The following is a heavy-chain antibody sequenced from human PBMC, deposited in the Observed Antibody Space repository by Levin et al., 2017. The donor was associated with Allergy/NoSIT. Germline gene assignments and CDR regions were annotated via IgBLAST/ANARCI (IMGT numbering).Heavy chain of an antibody. D-gene: IGHD5-12*01. CDR2: ISWNSGNI. V-gene: IGHV3-9*01. J-gene: IGHJ3*01. Sequence: SLKISCAASGFTFAGYAMHWVRQAPGKGLEWVSGISWNSGNIVYADSVNGRFPISRDNAKNSLYLQMNCLRAEDTALYYGAILVDKNAFDRWGQGTMVTVSS. CDR3: AILVDKNAFDR. CDR1: GFTFAGYA.